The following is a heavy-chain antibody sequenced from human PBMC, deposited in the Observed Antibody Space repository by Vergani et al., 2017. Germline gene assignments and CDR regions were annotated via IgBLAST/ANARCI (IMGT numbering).Heavy chain of an antibody. CDR1: GGSISSSSYY. J-gene: IGHJ4*02. D-gene: IGHD6-6*01. CDR2: IYYSGST. Sequence: QLQLQESGPGLVKPSETLSLTCTVSGGSISSSSYYWGWIRQPPGKGLDWIGSIYYSGSTYYNPSLKSRVTISVDTSKNQFSLKLSSVTAADTAVYYCARRGTIAARPRFDYWGQGTLVTVSS. CDR3: ARRGTIAARPRFDY. V-gene: IGHV4-39*01.